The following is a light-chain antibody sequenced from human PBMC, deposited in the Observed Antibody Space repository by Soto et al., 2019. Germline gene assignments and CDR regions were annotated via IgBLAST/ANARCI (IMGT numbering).Light chain of an antibody. CDR3: QHYNSYSEA. CDR2: KAS. J-gene: IGKJ1*01. Sequence: IQMTQSAAALSASVRARVTITCRASQSISSWLAWYQQKPGKAPKLLIYKASTLKSGVPSRFSGSGSGTEFTLTISSLQPDDFATYYCQHYNSYSEAFGQGTKVDI. V-gene: IGKV1-5*03. CDR1: QSISSW.